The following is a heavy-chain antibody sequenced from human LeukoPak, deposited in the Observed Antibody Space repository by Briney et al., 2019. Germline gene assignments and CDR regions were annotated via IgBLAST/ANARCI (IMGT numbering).Heavy chain of an antibody. D-gene: IGHD3-10*01. CDR3: ARGYQEDVGRLLWFADGIGMDV. J-gene: IGHJ6*04. Sequence: GGSLRLSCAASGFTFSSYGMHWVRQAPGKGLEWVAVIWCDGSNKYYADPVKGRVTISRDNSKNQLHLPMNSLRAEHRAVYSCARGYQEDVGRLLWFADGIGMDVWGKGTTVTVSS. CDR1: GFTFSSYG. V-gene: IGHV3-33*01. CDR2: IWCDGSNK.